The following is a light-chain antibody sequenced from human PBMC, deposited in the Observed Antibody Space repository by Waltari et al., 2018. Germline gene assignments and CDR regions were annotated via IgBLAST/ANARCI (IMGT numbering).Light chain of an antibody. CDR1: QSVSSN. Sequence: ELVMTQSPATLSVSPGERATPTSRASQSVSSNLAWYQQKPGQAPRLLTYGASTRATGIPARFSGSGSGTEFTLTISSLQSEDFAVYYCQQYNNWPLTFGGGTKVEIK. V-gene: IGKV3-15*01. J-gene: IGKJ4*01. CDR2: GAS. CDR3: QQYNNWPLT.